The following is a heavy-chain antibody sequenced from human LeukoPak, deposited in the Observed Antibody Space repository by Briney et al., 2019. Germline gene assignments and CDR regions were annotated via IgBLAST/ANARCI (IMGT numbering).Heavy chain of an antibody. CDR1: GYTFTSYG. V-gene: IGHV1-18*01. CDR2: ISAYNGNT. D-gene: IGHD6-13*01. Sequence: GASVKGSCKASGYTFTSYGISWVRQAPGQGLEWMGWISAYNGNTNYAQKFQGRVTMTEDTSTDTAYMELSSLRSEDTAVYYCATAGYSSSLYYYYMDVWGKGTTVTVSS. J-gene: IGHJ6*03. CDR3: ATAGYSSSLYYYYMDV.